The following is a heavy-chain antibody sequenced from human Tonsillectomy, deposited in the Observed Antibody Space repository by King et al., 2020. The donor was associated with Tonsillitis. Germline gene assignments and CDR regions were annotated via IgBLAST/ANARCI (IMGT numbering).Heavy chain of an antibody. D-gene: IGHD6-19*01. CDR2: INPSGGST. J-gene: IGHJ6*02. Sequence: VQLVESGAEVKKPGASVKVSCKASGYTFNTYYMHWVRQAPGQGLEWMGIINPSGGSTSYAQNFKGRITMTRETSKSTFYMELRSLRSEDTATYYCARPGGGIAVAGTHPVSPYYGLDVWGQGTTVTVSS. CDR1: GYTFNTYY. CDR3: ARPGGGIAVAGTHPVSPYYGLDV. V-gene: IGHV1-46*02.